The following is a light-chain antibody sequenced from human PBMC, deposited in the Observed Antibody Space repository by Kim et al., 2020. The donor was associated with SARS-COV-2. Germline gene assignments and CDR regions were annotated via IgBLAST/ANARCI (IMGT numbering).Light chain of an antibody. V-gene: IGKV3-15*01. CDR1: QSVSSN. Sequence: EIVMTQSPATLSVSPGERATLSCRASQSVSSNLAWYQQKPGQAPRLLIYGASTRATGIPSRFSGSGSGTEFTLTISSLQSEDFAVYSCQQYNNWPYTFGQRTKLEI. J-gene: IGKJ2*01. CDR3: QQYNNWPYT. CDR2: GAS.